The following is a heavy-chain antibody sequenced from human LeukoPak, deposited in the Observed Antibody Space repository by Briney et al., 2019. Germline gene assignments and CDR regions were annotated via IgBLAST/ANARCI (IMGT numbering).Heavy chain of an antibody. J-gene: IGHJ4*02. CDR1: GHTFTSYD. CDR3: ASHGSYLYDILTGYLPGISFDY. CDR2: MNPNSGNT. V-gene: IGHV1-8*03. Sequence: EASVKVSCKASGHTFTSYDINWVRQATGQGLEWMGWMNPNSGNTGYAQKFQGRVTITRNTSISTAYMELRSLRSDDTAVYYCASHGSYLYDILTGYLPGISFDYWGQGTLVAVSS. D-gene: IGHD3-9*01.